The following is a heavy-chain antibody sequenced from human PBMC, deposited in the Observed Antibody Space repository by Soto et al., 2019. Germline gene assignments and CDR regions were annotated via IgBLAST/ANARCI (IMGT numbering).Heavy chain of an antibody. CDR1: GYTFTNYG. V-gene: IGHV1-3*04. D-gene: IGHD1-7*01. Sequence: ASVKVSCKASGYTFTNYGIHWVRRAPGQRLESMGYINTGNGNTKYSQKFQGRVTITGDTSASTAYMELSSLRYEDTAVYYCARGDNWDYVYFHYWGQGTLVTSPQ. CDR2: INTGNGNT. J-gene: IGHJ4*02. CDR3: ARGDNWDYVYFHY.